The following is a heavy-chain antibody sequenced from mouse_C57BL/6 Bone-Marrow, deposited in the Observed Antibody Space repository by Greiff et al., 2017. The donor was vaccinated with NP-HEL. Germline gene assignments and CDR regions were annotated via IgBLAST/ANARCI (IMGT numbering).Heavy chain of an antibody. CDR2: ISNLAYSI. V-gene: IGHV5-15*01. D-gene: IGHD1-1*01. J-gene: IGHJ1*03. CDR1: GFTFSDYG. Sequence: EVKLMESGGGLVQPGGSLKLSCAASGFTFSDYGMAWVRQAPRKGPEWVAFISNLAYSIYYADTVTGRFTISRENAKNTLYLEMSSLRSEDTAMYYCARHVTTVVARYFDVWGTGTTVTVSS. CDR3: ARHVTTVVARYFDV.